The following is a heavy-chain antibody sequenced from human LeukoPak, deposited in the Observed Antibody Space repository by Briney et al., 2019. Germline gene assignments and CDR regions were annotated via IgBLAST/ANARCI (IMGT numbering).Heavy chain of an antibody. D-gene: IGHD4-17*01. CDR2: IYSGGST. V-gene: IGHV3-66*01. J-gene: IGHJ6*03. CDR1: EFSVGSNY. Sequence: PGGSLRLSCAASEFSVGSNYMTWVRQAPGKGLEWVSLIYSGGSTYYADSVKGRFTISRDNSKNTLYLQMNSLRAEDTAVYYCARERYGDYVFYYYYYMDVWGKGTTVTISS. CDR3: ARERYGDYVFYYYYYMDV.